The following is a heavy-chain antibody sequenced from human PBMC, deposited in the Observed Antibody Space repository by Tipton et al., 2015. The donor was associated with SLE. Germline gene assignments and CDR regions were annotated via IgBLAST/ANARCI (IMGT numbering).Heavy chain of an antibody. D-gene: IGHD3-10*01. J-gene: IGHJ4*02. CDR2: ISGSGNTT. CDR3: AKDSGSGSFDY. Sequence: SLRLSCAASGFTFTSYAMSWVRQAPGKGLEWVSAISGSGNTTYYADSVKGRFTISRDKSKNTLYLQMNSLRAEDAAVYYCAKDSGSGSFDYWGQGTLVTVSS. CDR1: GFTFTSYA. V-gene: IGHV3-23*01.